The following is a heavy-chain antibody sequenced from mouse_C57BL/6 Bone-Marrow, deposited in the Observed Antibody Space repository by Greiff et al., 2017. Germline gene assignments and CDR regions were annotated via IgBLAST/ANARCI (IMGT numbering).Heavy chain of an antibody. CDR2: IDPSDSYT. CDR1: GYTFTSYW. CDR3: AREDWDWYFDV. V-gene: IGHV1-50*01. D-gene: IGHD4-1*01. J-gene: IGHJ1*03. Sequence: QVQLQQPGAELVKPGASVKLSCKASGYTFTSYWMQWVKQRPGQGLEWIGEIDPSDSYTNYNQKFKGKATLTVDTSSSTAYMQLSSLTSEDSAVYDCAREDWDWYFDVWGTGTTVTVSS.